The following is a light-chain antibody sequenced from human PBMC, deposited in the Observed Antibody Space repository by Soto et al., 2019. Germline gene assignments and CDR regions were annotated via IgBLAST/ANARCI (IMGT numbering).Light chain of an antibody. J-gene: IGKJ1*01. CDR2: GAS. Sequence: EVMMTQSPAPLSVSPGERATVSCRAGQTISTNLAWYQQKPGQAPRLLIHGASSRATGIPDRFSGSGSGTDFTLTISRLEPEDFAVYYCQQYGSSGTLGQGTKVDIK. CDR1: QTISTN. V-gene: IGKV3-20*01. CDR3: QQYGSSGT.